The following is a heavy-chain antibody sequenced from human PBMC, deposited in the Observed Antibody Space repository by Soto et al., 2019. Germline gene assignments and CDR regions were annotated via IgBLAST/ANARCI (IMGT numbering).Heavy chain of an antibody. CDR3: ARLPAYSSSWYSSPYYYYGMDV. CDR1: GGSISSSSYY. V-gene: IGHV4-39*01. J-gene: IGHJ6*02. Sequence: SETLSLTCTVSGGSISSSSYYWGWIRQPPGEGLEWIGSIYYSGSTYYNPSLKSRVTISVDTSKNQFSLRLSSVTAADTAVYYCARLPAYSSSWYSSPYYYYGMDVWGQGTTVTV. D-gene: IGHD6-13*01. CDR2: IYYSGST.